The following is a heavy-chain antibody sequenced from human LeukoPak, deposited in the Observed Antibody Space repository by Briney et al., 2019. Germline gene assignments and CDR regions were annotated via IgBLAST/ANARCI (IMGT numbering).Heavy chain of an antibody. D-gene: IGHD1-7*01. V-gene: IGHV4-34*01. Sequence: SETLSLTCAVYGVSLRGYYWSWIRQSPEKGLEWIGEISHEGDSNYNPSLKSRLTLSVDMSKNQFSPNLRSVTAADTAVYYCARGRNYVSDYYFDVWGKGTTVIVSS. CDR1: GVSLRGYY. CDR2: ISHEGDS. J-gene: IGHJ6*03. CDR3: ARGRNYVSDYYFDV.